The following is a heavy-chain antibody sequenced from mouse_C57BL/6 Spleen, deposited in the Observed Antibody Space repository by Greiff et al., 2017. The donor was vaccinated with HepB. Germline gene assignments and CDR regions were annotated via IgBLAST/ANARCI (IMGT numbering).Heavy chain of an antibody. D-gene: IGHD2-2*01. V-gene: IGHV2-2*01. CDR1: GFSLTSYG. CDR2: IWSGGST. Sequence: VQLQQSGPGLVQPSQSLSITCTVSGFSLTSYGVHWVRQSPGKGLEWLGVIWSGGSTDYNAAFISRLSISKDNSKSQVFFKMHSLQAYDTAIYYYARKGLRLTVYYAMDYWGQGTSVTVSS. CDR3: ARKGLRLTVYYAMDY. J-gene: IGHJ4*01.